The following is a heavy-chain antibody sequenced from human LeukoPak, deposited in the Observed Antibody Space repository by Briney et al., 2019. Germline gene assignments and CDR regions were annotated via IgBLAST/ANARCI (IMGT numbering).Heavy chain of an antibody. J-gene: IGHJ3*02. CDR1: GGSISSYY. D-gene: IGHD4-17*01. CDR2: INHSGGT. V-gene: IGHV4-34*01. CDR3: ASDDYGDPVNAFDI. Sequence: PSETLSLTCTVSGGSISSYYWSWIRQPPGKGLEWIGEINHSGGTNYNPSLKSRVTISLDTSKNHFSLKLTSVTAADTAVYYCASDDYGDPVNAFDIWGQGTMVTVSS.